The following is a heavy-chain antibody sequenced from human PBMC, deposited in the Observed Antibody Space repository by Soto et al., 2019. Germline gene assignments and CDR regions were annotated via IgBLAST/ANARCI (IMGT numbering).Heavy chain of an antibody. D-gene: IGHD2-15*01. Sequence: QVQLVQSGVEVKKPGASVKVSCKASGYTLISHGISWVRQAPGQGLEWMGWISGKNGNTNYAQKLQGRVTLTTDTSTSTDYMELRSLRSDDTAVYYCARVSSSIVVVPDYGMDVWGQVTTVTVSS. V-gene: IGHV1-18*04. J-gene: IGHJ6*01. CDR1: GYTLISHG. CDR2: ISGKNGNT. CDR3: ARVSSSIVVVPDYGMDV.